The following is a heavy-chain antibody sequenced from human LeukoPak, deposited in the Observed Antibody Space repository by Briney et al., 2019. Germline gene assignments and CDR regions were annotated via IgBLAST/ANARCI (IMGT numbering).Heavy chain of an antibody. CDR2: LSYDGSDE. D-gene: IGHD1-7*01. V-gene: IGHV3-30*18. J-gene: IGHJ4*02. Sequence: GGSLRLSCAASGFTFSSYWMSWVRQAPGKGLEWVAALSYDGSDEYYVDSVKGRFTISRDNSKNTLYLQMDSLGTEDTAVYYCAKVGLDLPGLHQPFDFWGQGTLVTVSS. CDR1: GFTFSSYW. CDR3: AKVGLDLPGLHQPFDF.